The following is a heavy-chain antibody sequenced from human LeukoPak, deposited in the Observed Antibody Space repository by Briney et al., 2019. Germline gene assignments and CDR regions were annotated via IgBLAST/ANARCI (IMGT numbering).Heavy chain of an antibody. Sequence: PGGPLRLSCAASGFTFSSYAMSWIRQPPGKGLEWIGEINHSGSTNYNPSLKSRVTISVDTSKNQFSLKLSSVTAADTAVYYCARGVTVLRYDFWSGLEGYYMDVWGKGTTVTVS. CDR3: ARGVTVLRYDFWSGLEGYYMDV. D-gene: IGHD3-3*01. V-gene: IGHV4-34*01. CDR1: GFTFSSYA. CDR2: INHSGST. J-gene: IGHJ6*03.